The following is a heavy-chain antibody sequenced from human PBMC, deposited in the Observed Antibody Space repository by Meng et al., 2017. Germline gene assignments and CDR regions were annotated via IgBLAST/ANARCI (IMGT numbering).Heavy chain of an antibody. J-gene: IGHJ4*02. Sequence: QVQVLEFGSELKKPGASVTVSCKASGYPFTSYAMNWVRQAHGQGLEWMGLINNNTGNPTYAKGFTGRFVFSLDTSVSTAYLQISSLKAEDTAVYYCAREGRVDFDYWGQGTLVTVSS. V-gene: IGHV7-4-1*02. D-gene: IGHD1-26*01. CDR2: INNNTGNP. CDR3: AREGRVDFDY. CDR1: GYPFTSYA.